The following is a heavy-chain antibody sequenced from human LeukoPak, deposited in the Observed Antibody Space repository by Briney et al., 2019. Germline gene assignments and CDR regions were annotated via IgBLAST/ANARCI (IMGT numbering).Heavy chain of an antibody. D-gene: IGHD2-2*01. V-gene: IGHV3-21*01. CDR2: ITSDSAYI. Sequence: PGGSLRLSCAASGFSFSTYAMYWVRQAPGEGLKWVSCITSDSAYIYYADSVKGRFTVSRDNAKNSLYLQMNSLRAEDTAVYYCARYGVSSSTSYIDFWGQGTLVTVSS. CDR1: GFSFSTYA. J-gene: IGHJ4*02. CDR3: ARYGVSSSTSYIDF.